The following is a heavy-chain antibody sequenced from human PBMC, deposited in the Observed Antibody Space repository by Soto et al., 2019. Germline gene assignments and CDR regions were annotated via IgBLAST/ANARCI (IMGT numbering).Heavy chain of an antibody. CDR3: AKDRGLLWFGELLCPAH. Sequence: GGSLRLSCAASGFTFSSYGMHWVRQAPGKGLEWVAVISYDGSNKYYADSVKGRFTISRDNSKNTLYLQMNSLRAEDTAVYYCAKDRGLLWFGELLCPAHWGQGTLVTVSS. V-gene: IGHV3-30*18. D-gene: IGHD3-10*01. CDR1: GFTFSSYG. CDR2: ISYDGSNK. J-gene: IGHJ4*02.